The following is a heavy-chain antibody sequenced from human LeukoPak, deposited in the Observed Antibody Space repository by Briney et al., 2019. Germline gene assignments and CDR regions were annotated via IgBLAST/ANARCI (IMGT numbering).Heavy chain of an antibody. Sequence: GESLKISCKGSGYSFTSYWIGWVRQMPGKGLEWMGIIYPVDSDTRYSPSFQGQVTISADKSISPAYLQWSSLKASDTAMYHCARLHYYGSGSYYNGGNWFDPWGQGTLVTVSS. CDR2: IYPVDSDT. CDR3: ARLHYYGSGSYYNGGNWFDP. CDR1: GYSFTSYW. D-gene: IGHD3-10*01. V-gene: IGHV5-51*01. J-gene: IGHJ5*02.